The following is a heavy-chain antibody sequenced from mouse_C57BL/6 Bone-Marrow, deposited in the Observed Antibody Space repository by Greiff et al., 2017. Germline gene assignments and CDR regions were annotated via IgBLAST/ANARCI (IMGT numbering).Heavy chain of an antibody. J-gene: IGHJ2*01. Sequence: QVQLQQPGAELVKPGASVKMSCKASGYTFTSYWITWVKQRPGQGLEWIGDIYPTSGRTNYNEKFKSKAILTVDTSSNTASMQLSSLTSEDSAVFYGERSGPLGRSFDYWGQGTTLTVSS. D-gene: IGHD4-1*01. CDR2: IYPTSGRT. CDR1: GYTFTSYW. CDR3: ERSGPLGRSFDY. V-gene: IGHV1-55*01.